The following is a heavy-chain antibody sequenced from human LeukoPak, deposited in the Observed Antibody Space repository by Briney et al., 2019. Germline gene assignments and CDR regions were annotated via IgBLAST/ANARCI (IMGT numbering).Heavy chain of an antibody. CDR3: EKDREGYCGGGGCNGFQH. CDR1: VFTFSSYA. Sequence: GGSLRLSCAASVFTFSSYAMSWVRQAPGKGLEWVSAISGSGGSTYYADSVKGRFTISRDNSKNMLYLQMNSLKAEDTAVYYCEKDREGYCGGGGCNGFQHWGQGTLVTVS. V-gene: IGHV3-23*01. D-gene: IGHD2-15*01. CDR2: ISGSGGST. J-gene: IGHJ1*01.